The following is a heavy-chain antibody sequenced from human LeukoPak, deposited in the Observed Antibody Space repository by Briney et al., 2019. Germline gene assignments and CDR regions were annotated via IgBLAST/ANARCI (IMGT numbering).Heavy chain of an antibody. V-gene: IGHV4-59*01. Sequence: SETLSLTCTVSGGSISSYYWSWIRQPPGKGLEWIGYIYYSGSTNYNPSLKSRVTTSVDTSKNQFSLKLSSVTAADTAVYYCARDESGDYEGYFDYWGQGTLVTVSS. CDR3: ARDESGDYEGYFDY. CDR1: GGSISSYY. CDR2: IYYSGST. J-gene: IGHJ4*02. D-gene: IGHD4-17*01.